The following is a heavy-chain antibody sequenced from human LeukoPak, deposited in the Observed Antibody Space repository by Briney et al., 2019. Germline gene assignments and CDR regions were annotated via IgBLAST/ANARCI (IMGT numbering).Heavy chain of an antibody. CDR1: GYTFTSYD. CDR3: ARDDYGDYDRNWFDP. Sequence: ASVKVSCKASGYTFTSYDINWVRQATGQGLEWMGWMNPNSGNTGYAQKFQGRVTMTRNTSISTAYMELSSLRSEDTAVYYCARDDYGDYDRNWFDPWGQGTLVTVSS. CDR2: MNPNSGNT. D-gene: IGHD4-17*01. V-gene: IGHV1-8*01. J-gene: IGHJ5*02.